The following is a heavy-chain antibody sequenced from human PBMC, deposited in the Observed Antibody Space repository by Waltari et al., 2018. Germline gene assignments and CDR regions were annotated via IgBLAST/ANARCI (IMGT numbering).Heavy chain of an antibody. CDR2: IWYDGSNK. CDR3: ATLYGDHDY. V-gene: IGHV3-33*01. J-gene: IGHJ4*02. CDR1: GFTFSSYG. D-gene: IGHD4-17*01. Sequence: QVQLVESGGGVVQPGRSLRLSCAASGFTFSSYGMHWVRQAPGKGLEWVAVIWYDGSNKYYAASVKGRFTISRDNSKNTLYLQMNSLRAEDTAVYYCATLYGDHDYWGQGTLVTVSS.